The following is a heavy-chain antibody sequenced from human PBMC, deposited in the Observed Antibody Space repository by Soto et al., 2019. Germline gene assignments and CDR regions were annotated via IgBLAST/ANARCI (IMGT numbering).Heavy chain of an antibody. J-gene: IGHJ3*02. CDR1: GFTFSDYY. CDR2: ISSSGSTI. D-gene: IGHD6-19*01. V-gene: IGHV3-11*01. Sequence: QVQLVESGGGLVKPGGSLRLSCAASGFTFSDYYMSWIRQAPGKGLEWVSYISSSGSTIYYADSVKGRFTISRDNAKNSLYLQRNSLRAEDTAVYYCARGVRWQWLARPDGAFDIWGQGTMVTVSS. CDR3: ARGVRWQWLARPDGAFDI.